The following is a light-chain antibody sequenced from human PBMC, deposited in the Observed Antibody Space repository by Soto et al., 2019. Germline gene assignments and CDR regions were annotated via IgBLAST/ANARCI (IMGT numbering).Light chain of an antibody. J-gene: IGLJ1*01. Sequence: QSVLTQPASVSGSPGQSITISCTGTSSDVGAYNYDSWYQQHHPGEAPKLIIYDVSHRPSGVSNRFSGSKSGNTASLTISGLQTGDEADYYCSSYTSATTYVFGTGTKLTVL. CDR3: SSYTSATTYV. CDR1: SSDVGAYNY. V-gene: IGLV2-14*03. CDR2: DVS.